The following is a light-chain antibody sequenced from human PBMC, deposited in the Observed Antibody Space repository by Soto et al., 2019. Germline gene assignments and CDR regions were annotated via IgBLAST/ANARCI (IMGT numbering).Light chain of an antibody. V-gene: IGLV1-40*01. CDR1: SSNIGAGYD. CDR2: SNT. CDR3: QSYDRSLSGVI. J-gene: IGLJ2*01. Sequence: QSALTQPPSVSGTLGQRVTISCTGSSSNIGAGYDVQWYQQLRGTAPKLLIHSNTNRPSGVPDRFSASKSGTSASLAITGLQAEDEADYHCQSYDRSLSGVIFGGGTQLTVL.